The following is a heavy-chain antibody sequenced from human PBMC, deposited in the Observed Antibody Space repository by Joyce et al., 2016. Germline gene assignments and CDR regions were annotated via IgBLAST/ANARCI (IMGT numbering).Heavy chain of an antibody. J-gene: IGHJ5*02. CDR2: IYYSGST. CDR1: GDSLSSGDYH. D-gene: IGHD3-22*01. Sequence: QVLLQASGPGLVKPSETLSLTCTVSGDSLSSGDYHWGWIRQHPGKGLEWIAYIYYSGSTEYNPSLKSRVIISVDTSKNQFSLELRSVTAAETAVYYCGRVGRYYDIVGETWGQGTLVTVSS. CDR3: GRVGRYYDIVGET. V-gene: IGHV4-30-4*01.